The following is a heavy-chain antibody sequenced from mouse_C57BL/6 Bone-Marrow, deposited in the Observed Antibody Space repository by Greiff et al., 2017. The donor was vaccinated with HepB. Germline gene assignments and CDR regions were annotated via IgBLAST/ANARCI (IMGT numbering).Heavy chain of an antibody. J-gene: IGHJ1*03. Sequence: EVNLVESEGGLVQPGSSMKLSCTASGFTFSDYYMAWVRQVPEKGLEWVANINYDGSSTYYLDSLKSRFIISRDNAKNILYLQMSSLKSEDTATYYCARDRYYGSRFYWYFDVWGTGTTVTVSS. CDR1: GFTFSDYY. CDR2: INYDGSST. CDR3: ARDRYYGSRFYWYFDV. V-gene: IGHV5-16*01. D-gene: IGHD1-1*01.